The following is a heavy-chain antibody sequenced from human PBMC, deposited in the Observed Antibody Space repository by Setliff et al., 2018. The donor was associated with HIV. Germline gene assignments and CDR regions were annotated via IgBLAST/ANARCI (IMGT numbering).Heavy chain of an antibody. Sequence: GSLRLSCAASGFTFSDYYMSWIRQAPGKGLEWISYISSSGSIIYYADSVKGRFTISRDNAKNSLYVQMSSLRAEDTAMYYCAREAAVGTYDHWGQGTLVTVSS. CDR1: GFTFSDYY. D-gene: IGHD6-13*01. CDR3: AREAAVGTYDH. J-gene: IGHJ5*02. V-gene: IGHV3-11*04. CDR2: ISSSGSII.